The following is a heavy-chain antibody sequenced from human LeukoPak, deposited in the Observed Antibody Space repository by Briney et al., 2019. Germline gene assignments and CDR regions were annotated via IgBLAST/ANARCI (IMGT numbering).Heavy chain of an antibody. CDR1: GFTFSSYG. V-gene: IGHV3-30*03. Sequence: PGRSLRLSCAASGFTFSSYGMHWVRQAPGKGLEWVAVISYDGSNKYYADSVKGRFTISRDNSKNTLYLQMNSLRAEDTAVYYCARDRGIVVVVAAQFDYWGQGTLVTVSS. J-gene: IGHJ4*02. D-gene: IGHD2-15*01. CDR2: ISYDGSNK. CDR3: ARDRGIVVVVAAQFDY.